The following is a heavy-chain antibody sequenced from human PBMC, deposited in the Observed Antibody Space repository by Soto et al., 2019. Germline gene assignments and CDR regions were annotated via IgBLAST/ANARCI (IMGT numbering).Heavy chain of an antibody. CDR3: AKGSTLNCSGGSCFSWGYYYYMDV. Sequence: GGSLRLSCAASGFTFSSYWMHWVRQAPGKGLVWVSRINSDGSSTSYADSVKGRFTISRDNAKNTLYLQMNSLRAEDTAVYYCAKGSTLNCSGGSCFSWGYYYYMDVWGKGTTVTVSS. V-gene: IGHV3-74*01. D-gene: IGHD2-15*01. J-gene: IGHJ6*03. CDR1: GFTFSSYW. CDR2: INSDGSST.